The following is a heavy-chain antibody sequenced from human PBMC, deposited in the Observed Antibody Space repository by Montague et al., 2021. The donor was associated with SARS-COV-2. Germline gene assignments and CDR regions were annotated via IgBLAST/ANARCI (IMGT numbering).Heavy chain of an antibody. CDR1: GGSISSGGYS. J-gene: IGHJ6*02. Sequence: TLSLTCAVSGGSISSGGYSWNWIRQPPGKGLEWIGYIYHSGSTYYNPSLKSRVTISLDSSKNQFSLNLTSVTAADTAVYYCARGSMVRGGKDYDCVDDWGQGTTVTVSS. CDR3: ARGSMVRGGKDYDCVDD. D-gene: IGHD3-10*01. V-gene: IGHV4-30-2*01. CDR2: IYHSGST.